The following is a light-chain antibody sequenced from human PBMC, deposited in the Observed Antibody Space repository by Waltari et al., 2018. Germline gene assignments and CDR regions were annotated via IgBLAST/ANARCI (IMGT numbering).Light chain of an antibody. CDR3: QQYGTSLST. V-gene: IGKV3-20*01. Sequence: EIVLTQSPGTLSLSPGERATLSCRASQSCTNNYLAWYQQKRGQAPRALIYGASSRASGVPDRFSGSGSGTDFTLTISRLEPEDFAVYYCQQYGTSLSTFGQGTRVEIK. CDR1: QSCTNNY. J-gene: IGKJ1*01. CDR2: GAS.